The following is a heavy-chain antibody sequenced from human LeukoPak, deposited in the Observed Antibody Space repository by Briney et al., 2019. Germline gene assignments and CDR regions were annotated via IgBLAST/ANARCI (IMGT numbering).Heavy chain of an antibody. Sequence: SETLSLTCTVSGGSISSHYWSWIRQPPGKGLEWIGYIYYSGSTNYNPSLKSRATISVDTSKNQFSLKLSSVTAADTAVYYCARGAVGALYYFDYWGQGTLVTVSS. CDR2: IYYSGST. V-gene: IGHV4-59*11. D-gene: IGHD1-26*01. CDR3: ARGAVGALYYFDY. J-gene: IGHJ4*02. CDR1: GGSISSHY.